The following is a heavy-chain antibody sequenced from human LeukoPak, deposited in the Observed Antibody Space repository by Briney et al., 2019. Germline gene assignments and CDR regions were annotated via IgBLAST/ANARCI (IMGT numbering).Heavy chain of an antibody. J-gene: IGHJ4*02. CDR1: SGSISSSSYY. Sequence: TSETLSLTCSVSSGSISSSSYYWSWIRQPPGKGLEWIGSMFHSGSTYYNPSLKSRVTISVDTSKNQFSLKLSSVTAADTAVYYCASSVAVTFDYWGQGTLVTVSS. D-gene: IGHD6-19*01. CDR2: MFHSGST. CDR3: ASSVAVTFDY. V-gene: IGHV4-39*07.